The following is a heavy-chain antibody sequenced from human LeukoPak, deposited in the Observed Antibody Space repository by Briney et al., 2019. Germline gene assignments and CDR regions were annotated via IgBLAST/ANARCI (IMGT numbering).Heavy chain of an antibody. CDR1: GYTFTSYG. D-gene: IGHD6-13*01. Sequence: ASVRVSCKASGYTFTSYGISWVRQAPGQGREWMGWISAYNGNTNYTQKLQGRVTITTDTSTSTAYMELRSLRSDDTAVYYCARTPGIAAAGTYWFDPWGQGTLVTVSS. J-gene: IGHJ5*02. V-gene: IGHV1-18*01. CDR2: ISAYNGNT. CDR3: ARTPGIAAAGTYWFDP.